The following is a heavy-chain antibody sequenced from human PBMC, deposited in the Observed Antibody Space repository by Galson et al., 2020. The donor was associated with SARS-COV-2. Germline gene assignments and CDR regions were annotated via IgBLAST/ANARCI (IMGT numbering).Heavy chain of an antibody. J-gene: IGHJ4*02. V-gene: IGHV3-33*01. CDR3: ARDNFDQNYDIWTGYMDY. CDR2: IWYDGSSQ. D-gene: IGHD3-9*01. Sequence: GGSLRLSCAASGFTFSSYGMHWVRQAPGKGLEWVAVIWYDGSSQFYADSVKGRFTISRDNSKNTLYLQMNSLRPEDTAVYYCARDNFDQNYDIWTGYMDYWGQGTLVTVSS. CDR1: GFTFSSYG.